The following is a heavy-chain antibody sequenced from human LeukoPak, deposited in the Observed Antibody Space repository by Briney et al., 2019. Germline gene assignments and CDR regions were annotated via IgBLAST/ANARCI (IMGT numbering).Heavy chain of an antibody. Sequence: SETLSLTCTVSGGSISSSSYYWGWLRQPPGKGLEWIGSIYYSGSTKYNPSLKSRVTISVDTSKNRFSLSLSSVTAADTAVYYCATIESRDNYWGQGALVTVSS. CDR1: GGSISSSSYY. D-gene: IGHD2-15*01. V-gene: IGHV4-39*02. J-gene: IGHJ4*02. CDR3: ATIESRDNY. CDR2: IYYSGST.